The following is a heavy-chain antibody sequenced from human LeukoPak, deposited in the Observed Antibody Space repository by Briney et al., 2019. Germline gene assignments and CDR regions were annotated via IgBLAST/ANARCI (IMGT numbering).Heavy chain of an antibody. CDR3: ARGPWLREGRDYGDYYFDY. CDR2: IIPIFGTA. Sequence: GSSVKVSCKASGGTFSSYAISWVRQDPGQGLEWMGGIIPIFGTANYAQKFQGRVTITAHESTSTAYMELSSLRSEDTAVYYCARGPWLREGRDYGDYYFDYWGQGTLVTVSS. J-gene: IGHJ4*02. D-gene: IGHD4-17*01. V-gene: IGHV1-69*01. CDR1: GGTFSSYA.